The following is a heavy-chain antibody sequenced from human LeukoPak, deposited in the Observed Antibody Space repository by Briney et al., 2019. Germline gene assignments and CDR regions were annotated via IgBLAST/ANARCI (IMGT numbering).Heavy chain of an antibody. J-gene: IGHJ5*02. CDR2: INHSGST. V-gene: IGHV4-34*01. CDR3: ARVNGSFDP. CDR1: GGSFSGYY. Sequence: SSETLSLTCAVYGGSFSGYYWSWIRQPPGKGLEWIGEINHSGSTNDNPSLKSRVTISVDTSKNQFSLKLSSVTAADTAVYYCARVNGSFDPWGQGTLVTVSS.